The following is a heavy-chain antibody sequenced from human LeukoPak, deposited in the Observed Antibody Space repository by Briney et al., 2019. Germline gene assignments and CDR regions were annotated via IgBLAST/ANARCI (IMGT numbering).Heavy chain of an antibody. J-gene: IGHJ4*02. Sequence: PSETLSLTCDVSGASISRGGYSWSWIRQPTGKGLEWSGYIYHSGSTYYNPSLKSRVTISMDRSKNQFSLKLSSVTAADTAVYYCARHLYGSGSPLDYWGQGILVTVSS. CDR2: IYHSGST. CDR1: GASISRGGYS. D-gene: IGHD3-10*01. CDR3: ARHLYGSGSPLDY. V-gene: IGHV4-30-2*01.